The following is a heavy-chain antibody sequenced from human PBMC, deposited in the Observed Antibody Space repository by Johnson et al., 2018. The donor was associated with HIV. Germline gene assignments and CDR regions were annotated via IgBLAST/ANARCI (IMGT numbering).Heavy chain of an antibody. CDR3: AVGERPGPSGAFDI. CDR2: VSYDGSNK. Sequence: QVQLVESGRGVVQPGRSLRLSCAASGFTFSTEALHWVRQAPGKGLEWVAVVSYDGSNKYYAASVKGRFTISRDNSKNTPYLQMNSLIAEDTAVYYCAVGERPGPSGAFDIWGQGTMVTVSS. D-gene: IGHD1-1*01. J-gene: IGHJ3*02. V-gene: IGHV3-30-3*01. CDR1: GFTFSTEA.